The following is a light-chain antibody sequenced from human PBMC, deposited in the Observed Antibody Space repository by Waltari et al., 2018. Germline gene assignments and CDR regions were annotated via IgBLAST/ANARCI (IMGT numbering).Light chain of an antibody. J-gene: IGKJ2*01. CDR1: QSLKNW. CDR2: KAS. CDR3: QQYNSYSF. V-gene: IGKV1-5*03. Sequence: DIQMTQSPSTLSASVGDRVTITCRASQSLKNWFAWYQQKPGKAPKLLIYKASTLASGVPSRFSCSGSGTEFTLTISGLQPDDFATYYCQQYNSYSFFGQGTKLAIK.